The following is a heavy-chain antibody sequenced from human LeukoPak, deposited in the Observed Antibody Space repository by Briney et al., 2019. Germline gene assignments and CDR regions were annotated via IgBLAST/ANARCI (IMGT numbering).Heavy chain of an antibody. Sequence: SETLSLTCTVSDYSISSGYFWGWIRQPPGEGLEWIGSIYHSGSTYYNPSLKSRVTISVDTSKNQFSLKLSSVTAADTAVYYCAREGLNMVRGVIPKEAWGWFDPWGQGTLVTVSS. V-gene: IGHV4-38-2*02. CDR1: DYSISSGYF. D-gene: IGHD3-10*01. J-gene: IGHJ5*02. CDR3: AREGLNMVRGVIPKEAWGWFDP. CDR2: IYHSGST.